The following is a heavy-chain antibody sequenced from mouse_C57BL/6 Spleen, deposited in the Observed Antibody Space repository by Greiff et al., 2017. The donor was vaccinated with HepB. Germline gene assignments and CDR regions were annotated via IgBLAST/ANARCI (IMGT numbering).Heavy chain of an antibody. CDR3: TSGYLRAY. V-gene: IGHV14-4*01. J-gene: IGHJ3*01. CDR1: GFNIKDDY. D-gene: IGHD1-1*01. CDR2: IDPENGDT. Sequence: VQLQQSGAELVRPGASVKLSCTASGFNIKDDYMHWVKQRPEQGLEWIGWIDPENGDTEYASKFQGKATITADTSSNTAYLQLSSLTSEDTAVYYCTSGYLRAYWGQGTLVTVSA.